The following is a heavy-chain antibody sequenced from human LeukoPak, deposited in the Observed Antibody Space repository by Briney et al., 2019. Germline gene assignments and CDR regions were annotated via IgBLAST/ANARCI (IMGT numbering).Heavy chain of an antibody. CDR3: ARDPGRYSGYDGFDY. J-gene: IGHJ4*02. CDR1: GYTFTSYY. Sequence: ASVKVSCKASGYTFTSYYMHWVRQAPGQGLEWMGIINPSGGSTSYAQKFQGRVTMTRDTSTSTVYMELSSLRSEDTAVYYCARDPGRYSGYDGFDYWGQGTLVTVSS. V-gene: IGHV1-46*01. D-gene: IGHD5-12*01. CDR2: INPSGGST.